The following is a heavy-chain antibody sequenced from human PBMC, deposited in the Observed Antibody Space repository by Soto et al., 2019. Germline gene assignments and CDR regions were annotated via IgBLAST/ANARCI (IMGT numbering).Heavy chain of an antibody. CDR1: GGTFSSYA. V-gene: IGHV1-69*01. Sequence: CKASGGTFSSYAISWVRQAPGQGLEWMGGIIPIFGTANYAQKFQGRVTITADESTSTAYMELSSLRSEDTAVYYCARGVVVRGVTLYGMDVWGQGTTVTVS. CDR3: ARGVVVRGVTLYGMDV. D-gene: IGHD3-10*01. J-gene: IGHJ6*02. CDR2: IIPIFGTA.